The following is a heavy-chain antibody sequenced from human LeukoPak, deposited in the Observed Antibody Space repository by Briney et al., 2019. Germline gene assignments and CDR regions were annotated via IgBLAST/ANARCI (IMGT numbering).Heavy chain of an antibody. CDR2: ISAYNGNT. J-gene: IGHJ6*02. V-gene: IGHV1-18*01. CDR1: GGTFSSYA. Sequence: GASVKVSCKASGGTFSSYAISWVRQAPGQGLEWMGWISAYNGNTNYAQKLQGRVTMTTDTSTSTAYMELRSLRSDDTAVYYCAREYYDFWSVGISYYYYGMDVWGQGTTVTVSS. D-gene: IGHD3-3*01. CDR3: AREYYDFWSVGISYYYYGMDV.